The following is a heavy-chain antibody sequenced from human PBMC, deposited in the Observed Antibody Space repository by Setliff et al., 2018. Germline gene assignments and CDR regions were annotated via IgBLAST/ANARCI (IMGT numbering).Heavy chain of an antibody. Sequence: GESLKISCKASGYSLTSKWIGWVRQMPWKGLEWMGIIYPGDSDTRYNPSFQGQVTISADRSISTAYLQWSSLKASDTAMYYCARGDLHCGGHCYIDYWGQGTLVTVSS. V-gene: IGHV5-51*01. D-gene: IGHD2-21*01. CDR1: GYSLTSKW. CDR2: IYPGDSDT. CDR3: ARGDLHCGGHCYIDY. J-gene: IGHJ4*02.